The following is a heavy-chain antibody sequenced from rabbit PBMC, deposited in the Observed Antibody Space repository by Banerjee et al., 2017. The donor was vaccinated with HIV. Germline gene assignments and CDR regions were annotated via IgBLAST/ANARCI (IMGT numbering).Heavy chain of an antibody. CDR3: ARDYYPHGDGYVPYGMDL. Sequence: QQQLEESGGGLVKPGGTLTLTCKASGIDFSSYYYMCWVRQAPGKGLEWIGCIYAGNYGNSYYASWAKGRFTISKTSSTTVTLQMTSLTAADTATYFCARDYYPHGDGYVPYGMDLWGQGTLVT. J-gene: IGHJ6*01. V-gene: IGHV1S45*01. CDR1: GIDFSSYYY. D-gene: IGHD6-1*01. CDR2: IYAGNYGNS.